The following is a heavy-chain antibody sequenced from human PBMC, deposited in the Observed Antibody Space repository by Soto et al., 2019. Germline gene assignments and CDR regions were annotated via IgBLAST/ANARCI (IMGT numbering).Heavy chain of an antibody. J-gene: IGHJ4*02. D-gene: IGHD6-19*01. CDR1: GDSVSSSSYYY. CDR3: ARSEVVGWDFDY. Sequence: SETLSLTCTVSGDSVSSSSYYYWGWIRQPPGKGLEWIGNIYYSGSTYYNPSLKSRVTISVDTSKNQFSLKLNSVTAADTAVYYCARSEVVGWDFDYWGQGTLVTVSS. V-gene: IGHV4-39*01. CDR2: IYYSGST.